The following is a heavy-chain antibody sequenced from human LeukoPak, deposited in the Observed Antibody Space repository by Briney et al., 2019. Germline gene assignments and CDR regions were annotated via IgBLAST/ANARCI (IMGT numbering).Heavy chain of an antibody. D-gene: IGHD6-19*01. CDR3: ARAGSSGWDYYFDY. J-gene: IGHJ4*02. CDR2: IKQDGSEK. Sequence: GGSLRLSCVASGFTFSSYWMSWVRQAPGKGLEWVANIKQDGSEKYYVDSVKGRFTVSRDNAKNSLYLQMNSLRAEDTAVYYCARAGSSGWDYYFDYWGQGTLVTVSS. V-gene: IGHV3-7*03. CDR1: GFTFSSYW.